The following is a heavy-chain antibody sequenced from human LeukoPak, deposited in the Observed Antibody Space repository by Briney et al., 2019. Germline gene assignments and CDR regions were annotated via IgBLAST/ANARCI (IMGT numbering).Heavy chain of an antibody. J-gene: IGHJ6*03. D-gene: IGHD6-13*01. CDR3: ARTTEAHSWRTRYYDYYMDV. CDR2: MYHSGST. V-gene: IGHV4-39*07. CDR1: GGSISSSTYY. Sequence: SETLSLTCTVSGGSISSSTYYWGWIRQPPGKGLEWIGSMYHSGSTYYNPSLTSRVTISVDTSKNQFSLKLSSVTAADTAVYYCARTTEAHSWRTRYYDYYMDVWGKGTTVTVSS.